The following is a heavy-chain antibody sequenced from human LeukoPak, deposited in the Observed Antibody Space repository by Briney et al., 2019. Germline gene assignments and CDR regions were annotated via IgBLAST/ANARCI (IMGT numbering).Heavy chain of an antibody. CDR2: INPNSGGT. V-gene: IGHV1-2*02. CDR3: ARAMSIAARLQTIFDY. D-gene: IGHD6-6*01. J-gene: IGHJ4*02. Sequence: PGASVKVSCKASGYTFTGYYMHWVRQAPGQGLEWMGWINPNSGGTNYAQKFQGRVIMTRDTSISTAYMELNRLRSDDTAVYYCARAMSIAARLQTIFDYWGQGTLVTVSS. CDR1: GYTFTGYY.